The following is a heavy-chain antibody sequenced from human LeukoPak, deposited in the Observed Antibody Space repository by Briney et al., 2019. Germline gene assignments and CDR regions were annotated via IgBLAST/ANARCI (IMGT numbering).Heavy chain of an antibody. CDR3: ARGYYDFWSGTDRYFDY. CDR1: GGTFSSYA. D-gene: IGHD3-3*01. V-gene: IGHV1-69*04. J-gene: IGHJ4*02. Sequence: ASVKVSCKASGGTFSSYAISWVRQAPGQGLEWMGRIIPILGIANYAQKFQGRVTITRNTSISTAYMELSSLRSEDTAVYYCARGYYDFWSGTDRYFDYWGQGTLVTVSS. CDR2: IIPILGIA.